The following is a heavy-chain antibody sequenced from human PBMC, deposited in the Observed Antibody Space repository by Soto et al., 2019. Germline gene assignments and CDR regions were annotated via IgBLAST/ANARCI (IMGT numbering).Heavy chain of an antibody. D-gene: IGHD2-2*01. CDR1: GGTFSSYA. V-gene: IGHV1-69*01. J-gene: IGHJ6*02. Sequence: QVQLVQSGAEVKKPGSSVKVSCKASGGTFSSYAISWVRQAPGQGLEWMGGIIPIFGTANYAQKFQGRVTITAEESTSTAYMELSSLRSEDTAVYYCASDADSLVVVPAAMRGRDYSYGMDVWGQGTTVTVSS. CDR3: ASDADSLVVVPAAMRGRDYSYGMDV. CDR2: IIPIFGTA.